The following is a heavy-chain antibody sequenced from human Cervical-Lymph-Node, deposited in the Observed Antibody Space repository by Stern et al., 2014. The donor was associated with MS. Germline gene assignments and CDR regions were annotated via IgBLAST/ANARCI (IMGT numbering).Heavy chain of an antibody. J-gene: IGHJ6*02. CDR3: ARDLVLLVGSQTYYSGLDV. Sequence: VQLVESGGDLVQPGGSLRFSCAASGFTFNDYVIHSVRHAPEKGLEWVSGIRWTNDSVAYADSVKGRFTISRDNAKNSVYLQMDSLRREDTALYYCARDLVLLVGSQTYYSGLDVWGQGTMVTVSS. CDR2: IRWTNDSV. CDR1: GFTFNDYV. V-gene: IGHV3-9*01. D-gene: IGHD3-10*01.